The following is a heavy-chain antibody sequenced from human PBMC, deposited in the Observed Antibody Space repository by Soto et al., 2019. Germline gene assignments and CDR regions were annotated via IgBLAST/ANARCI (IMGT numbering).Heavy chain of an antibody. J-gene: IGHJ4*02. D-gene: IGHD5-12*01. CDR2: IYYSGST. Sequence: SETLSLTCTVSGGSIKDYYWSWIRQPPGKGLEWIGYIYYSGSTNYNPSLKSRVTISVDTSKNQSSLKLRSVTAADTAVYYCASQSGYDGYYFDYWGQGTLVTVS. CDR3: ASQSGYDGYYFDY. CDR1: GGSIKDYY. V-gene: IGHV4-59*01.